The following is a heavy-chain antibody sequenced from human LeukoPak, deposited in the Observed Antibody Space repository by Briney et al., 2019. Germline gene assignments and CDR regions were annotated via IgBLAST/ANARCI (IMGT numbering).Heavy chain of an antibody. CDR1: GVTLSDAW. V-gene: IGHV3-7*01. Sequence: GGSLRLSCAASGVTLSDAWMTWVRQAPGKGLEWVANIKQDGSEKYYVDSVKGRFTISRDNAKNSLYLQMNSLRAEDTAVYYCARDRVAARQWGYYYYMDVWGKETTVTVSS. CDR2: IKQDGSEK. D-gene: IGHD6-6*01. J-gene: IGHJ6*03. CDR3: ARDRVAARQWGYYYYMDV.